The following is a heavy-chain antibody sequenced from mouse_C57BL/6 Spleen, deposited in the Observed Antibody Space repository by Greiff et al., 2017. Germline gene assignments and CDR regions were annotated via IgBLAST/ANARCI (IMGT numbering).Heavy chain of an antibody. J-gene: IGHJ3*01. D-gene: IGHD1-1*01. CDR3: ARDEDRGRWFDY. Sequence: VQLQQSGAELVKPGASVKLSCKASGYTFTEYTIPWVKPRSGQGLEWIGWFYPGSGSIKYNEKFKDKATLTADKSSSTVYMELSRLTSEDSAVYFCARDEDRGRWFDYWGQGTMVTVSA. CDR1: GYTFTEYT. CDR2: FYPGSGSI. V-gene: IGHV1-62-2*01.